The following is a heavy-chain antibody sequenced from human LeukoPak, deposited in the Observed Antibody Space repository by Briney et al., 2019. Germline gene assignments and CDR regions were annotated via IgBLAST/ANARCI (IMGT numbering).Heavy chain of an antibody. Sequence: GASVKVSCKASGYTFTSYGISWVRQAPGQGLEWMGWISAYNGNTNYAQKLQGRVTMTTDTSTSTAYMELRSLRSDDTAVYYCAREVKALLCLGERLFGWFDPWGQGTLVTVSS. J-gene: IGHJ5*02. CDR1: GYTFTSYG. V-gene: IGHV1-18*01. D-gene: IGHD3-10*01. CDR2: ISAYNGNT. CDR3: AREVKALLCLGERLFGWFDP.